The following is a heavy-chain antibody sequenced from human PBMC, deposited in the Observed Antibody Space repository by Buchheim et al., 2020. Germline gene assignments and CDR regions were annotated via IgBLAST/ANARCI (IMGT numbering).Heavy chain of an antibody. CDR2: IWYDGSNK. Sequence: QVQLVESGGGVVQPGRPLRLSCAASGFTFSSYGMHWVRQAPGKGLEWVAVIWYDGSNKYYADSVKGRFTISRDNSKNTLYLQMKSLRAEDTAVYYCARVDGSDFWSGFYPDWGQGTL. D-gene: IGHD3-3*01. CDR1: GFTFSSYG. J-gene: IGHJ4*02. CDR3: ARVDGSDFWSGFYPD. V-gene: IGHV3-33*01.